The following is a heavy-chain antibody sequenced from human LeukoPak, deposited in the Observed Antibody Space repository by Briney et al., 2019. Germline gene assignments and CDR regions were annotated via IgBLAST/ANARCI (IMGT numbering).Heavy chain of an antibody. J-gene: IGHJ4*02. CDR3: ARQHFGEKEDY. CDR1: GYTFTSYG. Sequence: ASVKVSCKASGYTFTSYGISWVRQAPGQGVEWMGWISAYNGNTNYAQKLQGRITMTTDTSTSTAYMELRSLRSDDTAVYYCARQHFGEKEDYWGQGTLVTVSS. CDR2: ISAYNGNT. V-gene: IGHV1-18*01. D-gene: IGHD3-10*01.